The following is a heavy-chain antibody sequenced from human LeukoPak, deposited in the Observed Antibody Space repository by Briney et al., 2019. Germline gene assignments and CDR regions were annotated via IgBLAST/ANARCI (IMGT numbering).Heavy chain of an antibody. Sequence: SETLSLTCTVSGGSVSSGSYYWRWIRQPPGKGLEWIGYIYYSGSTNYNPSLKSRVTISVDTSKNQFSLKLSSVTAADTAVYYCAREGAYFDILTGYSPDAFDIWGQGTMVTVSS. CDR1: GGSVSSGSYY. V-gene: IGHV4-61*01. CDR3: AREGAYFDILTGYSPDAFDI. J-gene: IGHJ3*02. D-gene: IGHD3-9*01. CDR2: IYYSGST.